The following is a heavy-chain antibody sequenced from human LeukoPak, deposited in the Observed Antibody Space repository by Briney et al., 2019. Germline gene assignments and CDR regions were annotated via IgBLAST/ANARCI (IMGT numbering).Heavy chain of an antibody. CDR2: ISAYNGDT. CDR3: ARPSGARRHLWLDY. D-gene: IGHD5-18*01. CDR1: GYILTTYG. Sequence: GASVKVSCKASGYILTTYGISWVRQAPGQGLEWMGWISAYNGDTDFAQHLQGRVSMTIDASTNTAYMELRSLRSDDTAVSYCARPSGARRHLWLDYWGQGTVVTVSS. V-gene: IGHV1-18*01. J-gene: IGHJ4*02.